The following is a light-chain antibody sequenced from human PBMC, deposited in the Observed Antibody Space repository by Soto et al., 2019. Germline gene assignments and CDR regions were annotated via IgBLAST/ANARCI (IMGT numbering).Light chain of an antibody. CDR1: QDISNY. CDR3: QQYDNLPY. CDR2: DSS. Sequence: DIQMTQSPSSLSASVGDRVTITCQASQDISNYLNWYQQKPGKAPKLLIYDSSNLEKGVPSRFSGSGSGTEFTLPISGLQPEDIATYYCQQYDNLPYFGPGTRRASK. J-gene: IGKJ5*01. V-gene: IGKV1-33*01.